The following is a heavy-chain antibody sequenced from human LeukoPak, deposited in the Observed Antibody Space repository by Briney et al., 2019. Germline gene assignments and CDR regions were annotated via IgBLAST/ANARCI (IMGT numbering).Heavy chain of an antibody. Sequence: GAYLEISCEGSGYPLNSYWLGWVRRLPGKGLELMGCPSPGDSHTKYSPSFQSQVTIAAGKSLGTAYLQWSSLKASDTAMYSFSRLLDRLLRTGAFDIWGQGTMVTVSS. CDR2: PSPGDSHT. CDR1: GYPLNSYW. J-gene: IGHJ3*02. CDR3: SRLLDRLLRTGAFDI. V-gene: IGHV5-51*01.